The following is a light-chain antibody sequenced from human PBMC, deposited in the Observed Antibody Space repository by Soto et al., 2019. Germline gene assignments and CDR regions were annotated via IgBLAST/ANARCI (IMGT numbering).Light chain of an antibody. CDR2: EIN. Sequence: QSALTQPASVSGSPGQSITISCTGTGSDIGTYNFVSWYQQHPGKAPKLLIHEINNRPSGVSIRFSGSKSGNTASLTISGLQAEDEADYYCSSDTTTSTLIFGGGTKLTVL. CDR1: GSDIGTYNF. J-gene: IGLJ2*01. CDR3: SSDTTTSTLI. V-gene: IGLV2-14*01.